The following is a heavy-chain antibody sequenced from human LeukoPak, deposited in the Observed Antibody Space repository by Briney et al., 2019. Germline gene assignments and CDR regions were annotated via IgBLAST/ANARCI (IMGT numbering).Heavy chain of an antibody. CDR2: INPNSGGT. Sequence: AASVKVSCKASGYTFTDYYMHWVRQAPGQGLEWMGWINPNSGGTKYVQKFRGRVTVTRDTSISTAYMELSRLRSDDTAVYYCARDQRYSSAWYDEGGYYFDYWGQGTPVTVSS. V-gene: IGHV1-2*02. D-gene: IGHD6-19*01. CDR1: GYTFTDYY. CDR3: ARDQRYSSAWYDEGGYYFDY. J-gene: IGHJ4*02.